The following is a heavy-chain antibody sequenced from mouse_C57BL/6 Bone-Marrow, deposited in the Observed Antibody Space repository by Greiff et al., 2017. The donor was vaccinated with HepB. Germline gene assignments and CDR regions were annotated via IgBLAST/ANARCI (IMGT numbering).Heavy chain of an antibody. CDR1: GFTFSDAW. J-gene: IGHJ1*03. CDR2: IRNKANNHAT. CDR3: TEYDYDKIYWYFDV. Sequence: EVMLVESGGGLVQPGGSMKLSCAASGFTFSDAWMDWVRQSPEKGLEWVAEIRNKANNHATYYAESVKGRFTISRDDSKSSVYLQMNSLRAEATGIYYWTEYDYDKIYWYFDVWGTGTTVTVSS. D-gene: IGHD2-4*01. V-gene: IGHV6-6*01.